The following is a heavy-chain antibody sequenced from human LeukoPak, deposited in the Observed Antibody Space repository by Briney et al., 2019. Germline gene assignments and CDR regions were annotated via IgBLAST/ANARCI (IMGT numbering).Heavy chain of an antibody. CDR2: IYYSGST. V-gene: IGHV4-39*01. CDR1: GGSITTTGYY. CDR3: ARLTGYLDY. D-gene: IGHD3-9*01. Sequence: SETLSLTCTVSGGSITTTGYYWGWIRQSPGKGLEWIGSIYYSGSTYYNPSLRSRVTVSVDTSKNQFSLRLSSVTAADTAVFFCARLTGYLDYWGRGMLVTVSS. J-gene: IGHJ4*02.